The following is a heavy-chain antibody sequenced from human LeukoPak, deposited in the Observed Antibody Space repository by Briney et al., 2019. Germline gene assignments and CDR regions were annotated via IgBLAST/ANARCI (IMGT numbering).Heavy chain of an antibody. CDR2: IYYSGST. V-gene: IGHV4-59*01. CDR3: ARGFTVSFDYYYYMDV. D-gene: IGHD2/OR15-2a*01. CDR1: GGSISSYY. J-gene: IGHJ6*03. Sequence: ASETLSLTCTVSGGSISSYYWSWIRQPPGKGLEWIGYIYYSGSTNYNPSLKSRVTISVDTSKNQFSLKLSSVTAADTAVYYCARGFTVSFDYYYYMDVWGKGTTVTISS.